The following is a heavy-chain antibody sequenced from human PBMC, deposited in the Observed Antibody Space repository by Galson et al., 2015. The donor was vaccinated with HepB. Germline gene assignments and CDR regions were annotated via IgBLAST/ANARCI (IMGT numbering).Heavy chain of an antibody. CDR2: ISWDGGST. D-gene: IGHD4-23*01. V-gene: IGHV3-43D*03. J-gene: IGHJ4*02. Sequence: SLRLSCAASGFTFDDYAMHWVRQAPGKGLEWVSLISWDGGSTYYADSVKGRFTISRDNSKNSLYLQMNSLRAEDTALYYCAKDMVLGSGGNSAYFDYWGQGTLVTVSS. CDR3: AKDMVLGSGGNSAYFDY. CDR1: GFTFDDYA.